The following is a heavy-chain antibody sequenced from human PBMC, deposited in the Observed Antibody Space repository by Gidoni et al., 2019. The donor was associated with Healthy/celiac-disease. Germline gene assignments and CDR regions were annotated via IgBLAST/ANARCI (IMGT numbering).Heavy chain of an antibody. CDR2: FDPEDGET. D-gene: IGHD1-26*01. J-gene: IGHJ5*02. CDR3: ATGWGGATRGWFDP. V-gene: IGHV1-24*01. Sequence: QVQLVQSGAEVKKPGASVTVSCKVSGYTLNELSMHWVRQAPGKGLEWMGGFDPEDGETVYALKFHGRVTMTEDTSTDTAYMELSSLRSEDTAVYYCATGWGGATRGWFDPWGQGTLFTVSS. CDR1: GYTLNELS.